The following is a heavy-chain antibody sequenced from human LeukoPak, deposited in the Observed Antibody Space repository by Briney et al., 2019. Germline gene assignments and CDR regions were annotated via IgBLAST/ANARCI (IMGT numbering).Heavy chain of an antibody. Sequence: GGSLRLSCAASGFSFITYGMSWVLQAPGKGLELVSSISGGGDYTHYADSVKGRFTISRDNSKNTVFLQMNSLRAEDTAVYYCAKDRSDYGDYKIDYWGQGTLVTVSS. D-gene: IGHD4-17*01. CDR1: GFSFITYG. V-gene: IGHV3-23*01. J-gene: IGHJ4*02. CDR3: AKDRSDYGDYKIDY. CDR2: ISGGGDYT.